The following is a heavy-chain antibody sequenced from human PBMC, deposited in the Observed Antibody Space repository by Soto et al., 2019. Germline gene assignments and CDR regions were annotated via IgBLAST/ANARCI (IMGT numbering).Heavy chain of an antibody. J-gene: IGHJ4*02. CDR1: GFTFCSYS. V-gene: IGHV3-48*01. D-gene: IGHD3-3*01. CDR2: ISSSSSTI. Sequence: GGSLRLSCAASGFTFCSYSMNWVRQAPGKGLEWVSYISSSSSTIYYADSVKGRFTISRDNAKNSLYLQMNSLRAEDTAVYYCARVWDFWSGYYGYWGQGILVTVSS. CDR3: ARVWDFWSGYYGY.